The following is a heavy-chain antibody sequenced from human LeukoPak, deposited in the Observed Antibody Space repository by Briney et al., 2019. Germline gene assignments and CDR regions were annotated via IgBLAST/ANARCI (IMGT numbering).Heavy chain of an antibody. CDR3: ARDHRGYCSSTSCYNPYYYMDV. Sequence: SETLSLTCTVSGGSISSYYWSWIRQPAGKGLEWIGRIYTSGSTYYNPSLKSRVTISVDTSKNQFSLKLSSVTAADTAVYYCARDHRGYCSSTSCYNPYYYMDVWGKGTTVTVSS. V-gene: IGHV4-4*07. D-gene: IGHD2-2*02. J-gene: IGHJ6*03. CDR1: GGSISSYY. CDR2: IYTSGST.